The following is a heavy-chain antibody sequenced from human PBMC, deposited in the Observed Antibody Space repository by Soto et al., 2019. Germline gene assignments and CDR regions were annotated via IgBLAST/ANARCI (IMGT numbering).Heavy chain of an antibody. Sequence: QLQLQESGPGLVKPSETLSLTCTVSGGSISSSSYYWGWIRQPPGKGLEWIGSIYYSGSTYYNPSLKSRVTISVDTSKNQFSLKLSSVTAADTAVYYCARHRNLPGDPPADWGQGTLVTVSS. CDR1: GGSISSSSYY. CDR3: ARHRNLPGDPPAD. D-gene: IGHD4-17*01. J-gene: IGHJ4*02. CDR2: IYYSGST. V-gene: IGHV4-39*01.